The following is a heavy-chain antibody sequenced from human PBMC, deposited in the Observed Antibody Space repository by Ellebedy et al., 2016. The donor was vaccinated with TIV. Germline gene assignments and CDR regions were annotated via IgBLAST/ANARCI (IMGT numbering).Heavy chain of an antibody. J-gene: IGHJ4*02. CDR2: INPSGGST. V-gene: IGHV1-46*01. CDR3: ATDLGELNRDY. D-gene: IGHD3-16*01. Sequence: ASVKVSCXASGYTFTSYYMHWVRQAPGQGLEWMGIINPSGGSTSYAQKFQGRVTMTRDTSTSTVYMELSSLRSEDTAVYYCATDLGELNRDYWGQGTLVTVSS. CDR1: GYTFTSYY.